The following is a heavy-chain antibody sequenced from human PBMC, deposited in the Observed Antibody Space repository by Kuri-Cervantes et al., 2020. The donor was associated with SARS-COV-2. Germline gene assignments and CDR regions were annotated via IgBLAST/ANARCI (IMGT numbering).Heavy chain of an antibody. CDR2: IYHSGST. CDR3: ARRYSSSSGWFDP. V-gene: IGHV4-59*08. J-gene: IGHJ5*02. CDR1: GGSISSYY. D-gene: IGHD6-6*01. Sequence: SETLSLTCTVSGGSISSYYWSWIRQPPGKGLEWIGSIYHSGSTYYNPSLKSRVTISVDTSKNQFSLKLSSVTAADTAVYYCARRYSSSSGWFDPWGQGTLVTVSS.